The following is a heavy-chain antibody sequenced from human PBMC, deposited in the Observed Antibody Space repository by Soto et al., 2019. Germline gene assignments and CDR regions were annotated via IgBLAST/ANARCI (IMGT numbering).Heavy chain of an antibody. CDR3: AKDTRGDFWSGYIQRYYYYGMDV. J-gene: IGHJ6*02. V-gene: IGHV3-23*01. CDR2: ISGSGGST. CDR1: GFTFSSYA. D-gene: IGHD3-3*01. Sequence: PGGSLRLSCAASGFTFSSYAMSWVRQAPGKGLEWVSAISGSGGSTYYADSVKGRFTISRDNSKNTLYLQMNSLRAEDTAVYYCAKDTRGDFWSGYIQRYYYYGMDVWGQGTTVTVSS.